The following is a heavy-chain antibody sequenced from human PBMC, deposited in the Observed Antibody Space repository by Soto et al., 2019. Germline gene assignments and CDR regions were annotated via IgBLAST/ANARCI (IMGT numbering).Heavy chain of an antibody. CDR2: LYDDGKT. CDR3: ARAPLHKELHLAFDC. CDR1: GLTVSINY. Sequence: EMHLVESGGGLVQPGGSLRLSCAASGLTVSINYMTWVRQAPGKGLDWVSVLYDDGKTFYADSVKERFTISRDNSRNTLYLQMNSLRAEDTGVYYCARAPLHKELHLAFDCWGQGTLVIVSS. J-gene: IGHJ4*02. D-gene: IGHD3-10*01. V-gene: IGHV3-66*01.